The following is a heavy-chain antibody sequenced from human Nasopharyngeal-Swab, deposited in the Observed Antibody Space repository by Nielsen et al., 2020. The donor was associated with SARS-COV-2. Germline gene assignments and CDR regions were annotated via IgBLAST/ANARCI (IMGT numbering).Heavy chain of an antibody. V-gene: IGHV5-51*01. CDR3: ARRESSSWARGDYFDY. CDR2: IYPGDSDT. J-gene: IGHJ4*02. D-gene: IGHD6-6*01. Sequence: VRQMPGKGLEWMGIIYPGDSDTRYSPSFQGQVTISADKSISTAYVQWSSLKASDTAMYYCARRESSSWARGDYFDYWGQGTLVTVSS.